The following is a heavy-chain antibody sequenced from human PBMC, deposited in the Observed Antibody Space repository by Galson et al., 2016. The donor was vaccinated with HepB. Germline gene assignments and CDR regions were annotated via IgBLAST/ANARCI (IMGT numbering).Heavy chain of an antibody. CDR3: ARGRDLELINGMAV. D-gene: IGHD1-1*01. V-gene: IGHV4-59*01. J-gene: IGHJ6*02. CDR2: IYYTGST. CDR1: GGSMSSSY. Sequence: EPLSLTCTVSGGSMSSSYWSWIRQPPGKGLEWIGYIYYTGSTNYNSSLKSRVTLSVDTSKNQFSLKLTSVTAADTAVYYCARGRDLELINGMAVWGQGTTVTASS.